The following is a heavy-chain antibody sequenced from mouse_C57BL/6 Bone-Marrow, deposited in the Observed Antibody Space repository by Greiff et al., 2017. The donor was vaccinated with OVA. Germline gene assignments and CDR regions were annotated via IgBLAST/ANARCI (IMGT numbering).Heavy chain of an antibody. D-gene: IGHD2-4*01. CDR2: INPSSGYT. V-gene: IGHV1-7*01. CDR1: GYTFTSYW. J-gene: IGHJ4*01. Sequence: QVQLQQSGAELAKPGASVKLSCKASGYTFTSYWMHWVKQRPGQGLEWIGYINPSSGYTKYNQKFKDKATLTADKSSSTAYMQLSSLTYEDSAVYYCARRLRRRAYAMDYWGQGTSVTVSS. CDR3: ARRLRRRAYAMDY.